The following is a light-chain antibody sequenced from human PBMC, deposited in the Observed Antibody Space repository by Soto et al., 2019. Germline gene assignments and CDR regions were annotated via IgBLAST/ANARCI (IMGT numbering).Light chain of an antibody. J-gene: IGKJ1*01. CDR3: HQYGSSPWT. Sequence: EIVLTQSPGTLSLSPGERATLSCRASQSVSSNYLAWYRQKPGQAPGLLIYAASSRATGIPDRFSGTGSGTEFTLTISRLEPEDFAVYYCHQYGSSPWTFGQGTKVEIK. CDR1: QSVSSNY. V-gene: IGKV3-20*01. CDR2: AAS.